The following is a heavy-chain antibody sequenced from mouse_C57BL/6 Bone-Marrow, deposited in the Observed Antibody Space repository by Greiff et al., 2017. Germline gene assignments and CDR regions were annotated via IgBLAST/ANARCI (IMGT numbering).Heavy chain of an antibody. D-gene: IGHD2-1*01. Sequence: QVQLQQPGAELVKPGASVKLSCKASGYTFTSYWMHWVKQRPGQGLEWIGMIPPNSGSTNYNEKFKRKATLTVDTSSSTAYMQLRSLTSEDSAVYYCARGRFGNSFAYWGQGTLVTVSA. CDR3: ARGRFGNSFAY. CDR2: IPPNSGST. J-gene: IGHJ3*01. CDR1: GYTFTSYW. V-gene: IGHV1-64*01.